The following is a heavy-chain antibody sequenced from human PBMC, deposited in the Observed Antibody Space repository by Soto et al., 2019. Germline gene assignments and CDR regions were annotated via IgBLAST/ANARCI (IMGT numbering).Heavy chain of an antibody. J-gene: IGHJ6*02. CDR3: TTDHDHYYYYRMDV. Sequence: PGGSLRLSCAASGFTFSNAWMNWVRQAPGKGLEWVGRIKSKTDGGTTDYAAPVKGRFTISRDDSKNTLYLQMNSLKTEDTAVYYCTTDHDHYYYYRMDVWGQGTTVPVSS. D-gene: IGHD3-3*01. CDR1: GFTFSNAW. CDR2: IKSKTDGGTT. V-gene: IGHV3-15*07.